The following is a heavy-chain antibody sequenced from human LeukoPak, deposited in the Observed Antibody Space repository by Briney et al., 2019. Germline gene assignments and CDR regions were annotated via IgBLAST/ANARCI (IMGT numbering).Heavy chain of an antibody. J-gene: IGHJ4*02. Sequence: PGGSLRLSCAASGLTFSSYAMSWVRQAPGKGLEWVSTIRDNGASKFHADSLKGRFPISRDNSRNTVFLQMNSLRAEDTAVYYCSAGWFYWGQGILVTVSS. CDR3: SAGWFY. D-gene: IGHD6-19*01. V-gene: IGHV3-23*01. CDR1: GLTFSSYA. CDR2: IRDNGASK.